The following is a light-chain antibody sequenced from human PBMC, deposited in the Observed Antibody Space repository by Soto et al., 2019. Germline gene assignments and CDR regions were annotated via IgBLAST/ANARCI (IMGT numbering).Light chain of an antibody. CDR1: QGISNS. CDR3: PQLIRFPTK. J-gene: IGKJ1*01. CDR2: LAS. Sequence: IKEDQSPASRTASVGDRVTITGRASQGISNSLAWYQQEPGKAPKLLMYLASTSQSGVPARFSGSGSGTNFTLTISCLQPEDFATYYCPQLIRFPTKFGQGAKVDIK. V-gene: IGKV1-9*01.